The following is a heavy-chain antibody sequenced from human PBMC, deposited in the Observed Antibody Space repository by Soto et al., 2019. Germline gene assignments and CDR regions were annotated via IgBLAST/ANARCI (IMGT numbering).Heavy chain of an antibody. Sequence: EVSLVESGGGVVRPGGSLRLSCAASGFGFDEYGMSWVRQGPGKGPEWVSGINRHGDTTGYADSVKGRFTISRDNAKNSLYLQMNGLRAEDTAFYYCARDHRWGYEYGDYGDSWGQGTLVTVSS. D-gene: IGHD4-17*01. CDR1: GFGFDEYG. J-gene: IGHJ4*02. CDR3: ARDHRWGYEYGDYGDS. CDR2: INRHGDTT. V-gene: IGHV3-20*04.